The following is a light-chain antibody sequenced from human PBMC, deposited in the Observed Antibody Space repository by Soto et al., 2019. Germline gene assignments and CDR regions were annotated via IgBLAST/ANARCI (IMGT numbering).Light chain of an antibody. V-gene: IGLV1-44*01. J-gene: IGLJ3*02. Sequence: QSVLTQPPSASGSPGQTIAISCTGSSSNIGNNPVNWYQQVPGTAPKLLIHSHDQRPSGVPDRFSASKSGTSASLAISGLQSEDEADYYCAAWDDTPNGPVFGGGPKVT. CDR1: SSNIGNNP. CDR2: SHD. CDR3: AAWDDTPNGPV.